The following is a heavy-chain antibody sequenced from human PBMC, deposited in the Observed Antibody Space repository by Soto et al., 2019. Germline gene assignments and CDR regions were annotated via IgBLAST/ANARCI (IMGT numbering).Heavy chain of an antibody. V-gene: IGHV3-74*01. CDR3: VRQAKLTTVTANVGYYYGLEV. Sequence: GGSLRLSCAASGFTFSNYWMYWVRQVPGKGLVGVARINSDGTRASYGDSAKGRFTISRDNSKNTLYLQMNSLRAEDTAVYYCVRQAKLTTVTANVGYYYGLEVWGEGTTVSVAS. D-gene: IGHD4-4*01. CDR2: INSDGTRA. CDR1: GFTFSNYW. J-gene: IGHJ6*04.